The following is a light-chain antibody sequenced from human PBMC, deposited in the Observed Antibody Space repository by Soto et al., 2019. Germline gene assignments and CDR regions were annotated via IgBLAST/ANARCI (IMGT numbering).Light chain of an antibody. CDR2: DAS. Sequence: DIQMTQSPSTLSASVGDRVTITCRASQSISSWLAWYQQKPGKAPKLLIYDASSLESGVPSRFSGSGSGTEFTLTISSLQPDDFATYYCQQYNSSPITFGQGTRWRL. J-gene: IGKJ5*01. CDR1: QSISSW. CDR3: QQYNSSPIT. V-gene: IGKV1-5*01.